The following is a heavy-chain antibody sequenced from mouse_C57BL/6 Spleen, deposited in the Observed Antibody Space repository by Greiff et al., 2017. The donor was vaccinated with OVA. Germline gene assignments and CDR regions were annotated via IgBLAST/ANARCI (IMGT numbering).Heavy chain of an antibody. CDR1: GYTFTDYE. Sequence: VQLVESGAELVRPGASVTLSCKASGYTFTDYEMHWVKQTPVHGLEWIGAIDPETGGTAYNQKFKGKAILTADKSSSTAYMELRSLTSEDSAVYYCTRGSSLFDYWGQGTTLTVSS. J-gene: IGHJ2*01. D-gene: IGHD1-1*01. V-gene: IGHV1-15*01. CDR3: TRGSSLFDY. CDR2: IDPETGGT.